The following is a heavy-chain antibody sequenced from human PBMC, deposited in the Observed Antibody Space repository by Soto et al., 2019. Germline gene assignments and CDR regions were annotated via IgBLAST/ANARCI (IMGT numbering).Heavy chain of an antibody. Sequence: ASVKVSCKASGYTFTSYYMHWVRQAPGQGLEWMGIINPSGGSTSYAQKFQGRVTMTRDTSTSTVYMELSSLRSEDTAVYYCARVGSGSYSDYYYGVDVWGQGTTVTVSS. CDR2: INPSGGST. V-gene: IGHV1-46*01. CDR3: ARVGSGSYSDYYYGVDV. J-gene: IGHJ6*02. D-gene: IGHD1-26*01. CDR1: GYTFTSYY.